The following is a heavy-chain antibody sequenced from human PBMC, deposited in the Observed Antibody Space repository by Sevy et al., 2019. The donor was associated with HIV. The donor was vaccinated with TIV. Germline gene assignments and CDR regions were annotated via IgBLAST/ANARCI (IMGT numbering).Heavy chain of an antibody. CDR1: GFTFSSYA. CDR3: ARKYDSSGYFDY. CDR2: ISGSGGSGDKT. J-gene: IGHJ4*02. D-gene: IGHD3-22*01. Sequence: GGSLRLSCAASGFTFSSYAMNCVRQAPGKGLEWVSGISGSGGSGDKTNYADSVKGRFTISRDDSKNSLYLQLNSLRAEDTAIYYCARKYDSSGYFDYWGQGTLVTVSS. V-gene: IGHV3-23*01.